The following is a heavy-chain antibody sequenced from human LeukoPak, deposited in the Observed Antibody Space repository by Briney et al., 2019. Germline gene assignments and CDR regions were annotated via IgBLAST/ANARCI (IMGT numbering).Heavy chain of an antibody. Sequence: SETLSLTCAVYGGSFSGYYWSWIRQPPGKGLEWIGEINHSGSTNYNPSLKSRVTISVDTSKNQFSLKLSSVTAADTAVYYCARHKTGLNYYGMDVWGQGTTVTVSS. J-gene: IGHJ6*02. CDR2: INHSGST. CDR3: ARHKTGLNYYGMDV. V-gene: IGHV4-34*01. CDR1: GGSFSGYY.